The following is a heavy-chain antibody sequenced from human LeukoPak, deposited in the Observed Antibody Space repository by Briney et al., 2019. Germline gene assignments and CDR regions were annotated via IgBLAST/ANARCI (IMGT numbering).Heavy chain of an antibody. J-gene: IGHJ4*02. CDR3: VRHGGTRVTLVEVYYFDY. Sequence: SETLSLTCSVSGGSITSSSYYWSWIRQPAGKGLEWIGRIYTSGSTNYNPSLKSRVTISVDTSKNQFSLKLSSVTAADTAVYYCVRHGGTRVTLVEVYYFDYWGQGTLVTVSS. CDR1: GGSITSSSYY. V-gene: IGHV4-61*02. D-gene: IGHD4-11*01. CDR2: IYTSGST.